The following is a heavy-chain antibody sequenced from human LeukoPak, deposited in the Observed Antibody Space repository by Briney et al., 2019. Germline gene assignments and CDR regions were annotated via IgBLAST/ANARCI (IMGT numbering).Heavy chain of an antibody. CDR1: CFNVSSNY. CDR3: ARGGTPGFSTGRIDY. V-gene: IGHV3-53*04. J-gene: IGHJ4*02. D-gene: IGHD6-19*01. CDR2: LYGAGST. Sequence: PGGALILSCAASCFNVSSNYMSWVRQAPGKGLEWVSVLYGAGSTYYADSVKGRFTISRHDSQNTLFLQMNSLRAEDTAVYYCARGGTPGFSTGRIDYWGQGTLVTVSS.